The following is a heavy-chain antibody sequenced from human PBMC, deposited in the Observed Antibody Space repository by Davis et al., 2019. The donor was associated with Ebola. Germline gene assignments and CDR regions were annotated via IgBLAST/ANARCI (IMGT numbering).Heavy chain of an antibody. D-gene: IGHD6-19*01. CDR1: WVSLSSNGVI. V-gene: IGHV6-1*01. CDR3: ARGGWASGMDV. CDR2: TYYRAKLYN. Sequence: RTPSLTPAVSWVSLSSNGVIWDWIRQSPPRGLEWLGRTYYRAKLYNDYAVSVKSRITNNPHTTKNQFSLQLNSVTPEDTAVYYCARGGWASGMDVWCQGTTVTVSS. J-gene: IGHJ6*02.